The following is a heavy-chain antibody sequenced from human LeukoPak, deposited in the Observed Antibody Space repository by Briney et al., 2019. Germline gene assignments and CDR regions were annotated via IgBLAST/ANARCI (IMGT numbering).Heavy chain of an antibody. J-gene: IGHJ4*02. CDR1: GFTFSDYY. Sequence: GGSLRLSCAGSGFTFSDYYMSWIRQAPGKGLEWVSYISSSGSTIYYADSVKGRFTISRDNAKNSLYLQMNSLRAEDTAVYYCARCRSYEQQLVQVYFDYWGQGTLVTVSS. V-gene: IGHV3-11*01. CDR2: ISSSGSTI. D-gene: IGHD6-13*01. CDR3: ARCRSYEQQLVQVYFDY.